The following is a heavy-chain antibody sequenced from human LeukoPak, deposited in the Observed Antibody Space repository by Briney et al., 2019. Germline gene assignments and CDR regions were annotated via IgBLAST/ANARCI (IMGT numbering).Heavy chain of an antibody. Sequence: GGSLRLSCAASGFTFNYYAMSWVRQAPGKGLEWVSSISGSGASTYYADSVRGRFTIMRDNSKNTVFLEMNNLRAEDAAVYYCATSSDWPYYFHYWGQGTLVTVSS. V-gene: IGHV3-23*01. CDR3: ATSSDWPYYFHY. J-gene: IGHJ4*02. CDR1: GFTFNYYA. CDR2: ISGSGAST. D-gene: IGHD2-21*01.